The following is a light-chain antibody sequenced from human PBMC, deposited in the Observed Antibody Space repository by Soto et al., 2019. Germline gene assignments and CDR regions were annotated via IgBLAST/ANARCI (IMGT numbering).Light chain of an antibody. CDR3: QSYDSSLRSV. CDR2: GNS. J-gene: IGLJ2*01. V-gene: IGLV1-40*01. Sequence: QSVLTQPPSVSGAPGERVTISCTGSSSNIGAGYDVHWYQQLPGTAPKLLIYGNSNRPSGVPDRCSGSKSGTSASLAITGLQAEDEADDYCQSYDSSLRSVFGGGTKLTVL. CDR1: SSNIGAGYD.